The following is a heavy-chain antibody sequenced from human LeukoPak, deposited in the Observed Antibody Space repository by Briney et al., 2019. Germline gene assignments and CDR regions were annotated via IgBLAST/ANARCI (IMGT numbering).Heavy chain of an antibody. CDR1: GFTFSSYS. CDR3: ARSEAYSSGCGY. J-gene: IGHJ4*02. CDR2: ISSSSSYI. V-gene: IGHV3-21*01. D-gene: IGHD6-19*01. Sequence: PGGSLRLSCAASGFTFSSYSMNWVRQAPGKGLEWVSSISSSSSYIYYADSVMGRFTISRDNAKNSLYLQMNSLRAEDTAVYYCARSEAYSSGCGYWGQGTLVTVSS.